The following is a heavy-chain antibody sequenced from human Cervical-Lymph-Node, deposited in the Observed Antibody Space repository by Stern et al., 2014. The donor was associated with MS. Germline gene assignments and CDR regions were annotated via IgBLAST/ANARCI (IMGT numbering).Heavy chain of an antibody. CDR2: INTRTGNP. D-gene: IGHD3-16*01. Sequence: VQLVQSGPELKKPGASVNISCTASGYNFNGYAMNWVRQAPGQGLEWMGWINTRTGNPTYAQDFTGRFVFSLDTSVSKAFLQINRLKAEDTAVYYCARGSDGAAMPYWGQGSLVTVSS. J-gene: IGHJ4*02. CDR1: GYNFNGYA. V-gene: IGHV7-4-1*02. CDR3: ARGSDGAAMPY.